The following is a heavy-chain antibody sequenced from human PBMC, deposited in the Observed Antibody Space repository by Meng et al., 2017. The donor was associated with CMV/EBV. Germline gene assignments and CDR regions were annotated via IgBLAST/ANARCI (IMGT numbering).Heavy chain of an antibody. Sequence: ASVKVSCKVSGYTFTELSMHWVRQAPGKGLEWMGGFDPEDGETVYAQKFQGRVTMTEDTSTDTAYMELSSLRSEDTAVYYCATVRPAYYYYGMDVWGQGTTVTVSS. V-gene: IGHV1-24*01. CDR3: ATVRPAYYYYGMDV. J-gene: IGHJ6*02. CDR1: GYTFTELS. D-gene: IGHD2-2*01. CDR2: FDPEDGET.